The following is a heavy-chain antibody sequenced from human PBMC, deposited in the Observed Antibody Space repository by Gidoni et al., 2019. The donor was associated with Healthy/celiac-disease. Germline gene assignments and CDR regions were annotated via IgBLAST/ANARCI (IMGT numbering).Heavy chain of an antibody. D-gene: IGHD6-19*01. J-gene: IGHJ6*02. CDR1: GGPFSSYA. Sequence: QVQLVQSGAEVTKPGSSVQVSCTASGGPFSSYAISWVRQAHGQGLEWRGGSVPIVGTANYTQKCQVSVTITADESTSTAYMELSSLRSEDTAVYYCAREIIPSYSSGWYYYYGRDVWGQGTTVTVSS. CDR2: SVPIVGTA. V-gene: IGHV1-69*01. CDR3: AREIIPSYSSGWYYYYGRDV.